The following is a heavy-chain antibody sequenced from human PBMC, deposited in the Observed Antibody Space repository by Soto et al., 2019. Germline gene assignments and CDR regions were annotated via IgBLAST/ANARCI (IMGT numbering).Heavy chain of an antibody. D-gene: IGHD6-6*01. Sequence: EVQLLESGGGLVQPGASLRLSCAASGSTFSSYAMSWVRQAPGKGLEWVSVISGSDDRTYYADSVKGRFTISRDNSKNTLYLQMNSLRAEDTAVYYCAKRSSSSTFDYWGQGTLVTVSS. CDR2: ISGSDDRT. CDR3: AKRSSSSTFDY. CDR1: GSTFSSYA. V-gene: IGHV3-23*01. J-gene: IGHJ4*02.